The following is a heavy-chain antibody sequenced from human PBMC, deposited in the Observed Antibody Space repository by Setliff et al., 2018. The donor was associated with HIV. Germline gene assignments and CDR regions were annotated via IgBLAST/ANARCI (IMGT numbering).Heavy chain of an antibody. J-gene: IGHJ4*02. CDR3: AILSGDYYYFDC. CDR2: INTRGTT. V-gene: IGHV4-4*09. Sequence: SETLSLTCTVSGGSISSYYWSWIRQHPGKGLEWIGYINTRGTTNYNPSLKSRVTISLDTSRNQLSLKLTSVTAVDTAVYYCAILSGDYYYFDCWGQGTLGTVS. CDR1: GGSISSYY. D-gene: IGHD2-21*02.